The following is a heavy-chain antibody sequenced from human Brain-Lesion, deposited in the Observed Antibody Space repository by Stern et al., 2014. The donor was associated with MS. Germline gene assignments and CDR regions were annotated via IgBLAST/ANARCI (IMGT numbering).Heavy chain of an antibody. V-gene: IGHV1-45*02. J-gene: IGHJ4*02. CDR2: ITPFTGNT. CDR3: AEGGSXXXXX. CDR1: GNTFTNRY. Sequence: MQLVESGAEVKKTGSSVKVSCQASGNTFTNRYLHWVRQAPGQALEWMGWITPFTGNTNYAQNFQDRVTITMDRSMSTAYMDLSSLRSDDTAIYFCAEGGSXXXXXWGQGTLVTVSS. D-gene: IGHD3-10*01.